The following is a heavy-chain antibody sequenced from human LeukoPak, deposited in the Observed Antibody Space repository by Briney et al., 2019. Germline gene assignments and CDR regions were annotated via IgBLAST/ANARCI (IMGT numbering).Heavy chain of an antibody. CDR1: GFTFNGSA. J-gene: IGHJ6*03. V-gene: IGHV3-73*01. CDR2: IRSKAKNYAT. CDR3: ARVPCITIFGVVTTPYYYMDV. Sequence: PGGSLRLSCAASGFTFNGSAMHWVRQASGKGLEWVGRIRSKAKNYATSYGASVKGRFTISRDDAKNTAYLQMNSLRTEDTAVYYCARVPCITIFGVVTTPYYYMDVWGKGTTVTVSS. D-gene: IGHD3-3*01.